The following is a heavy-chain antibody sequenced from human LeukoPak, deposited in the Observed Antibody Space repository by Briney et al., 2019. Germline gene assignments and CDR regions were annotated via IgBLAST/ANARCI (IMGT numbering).Heavy chain of an antibody. D-gene: IGHD4-17*01. CDR1: GFTFSSYG. CDR2: ISKDGSNQ. CDR3: ARDHPTVTDAFDI. V-gene: IGHV3-30*03. J-gene: IGHJ3*02. Sequence: PGRSLRLSCAASGFTFSSYGMHWVHQAPGKGLEWVAVISKDGSNQYYADSVKGRFTISRDNSKNTLYLQMSSLRGDDTALYYCARDHPTVTDAFDIWGQGTMVTVFS.